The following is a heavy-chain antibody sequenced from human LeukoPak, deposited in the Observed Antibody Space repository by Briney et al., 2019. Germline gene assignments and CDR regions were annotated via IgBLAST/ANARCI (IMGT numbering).Heavy chain of an antibody. D-gene: IGHD6-13*01. CDR3: ARLGRLAEQQLVRSNWYFDL. J-gene: IGHJ2*01. Sequence: SETLSLTCTVSGGSISRSSYYWGWIRQPPGKGLEWIGSIYYSGSTHYNPSLKSRVTISVDTSKNQFSLKLSSVTAADTAVYYCARLGRLAEQQLVRSNWYFDLWGRGTLVTVSS. CDR1: GGSISRSSYY. CDR2: IYYSGST. V-gene: IGHV4-39*01.